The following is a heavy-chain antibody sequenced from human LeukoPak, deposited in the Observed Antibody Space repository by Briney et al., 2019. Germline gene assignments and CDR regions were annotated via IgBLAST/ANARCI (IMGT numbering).Heavy chain of an antibody. CDR2: ISSSSSTI. J-gene: IGHJ4*02. CDR3: ARGPHYSSSWL. V-gene: IGHV3-48*04. Sequence: GGSLRLSCAASGFTFSSYSMNWVRQAPGKGLEWVSYISSSSSTIYYADSVKGRFTNSRDNAKNSLYLQMNSLRAEDTAVYYCARGPHYSSSWLWGQGTLVTVSS. CDR1: GFTFSSYS. D-gene: IGHD6-13*01.